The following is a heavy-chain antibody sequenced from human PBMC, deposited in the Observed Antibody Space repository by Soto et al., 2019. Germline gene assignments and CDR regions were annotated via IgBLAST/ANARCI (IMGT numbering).Heavy chain of an antibody. J-gene: IGHJ3*02. Sequence: EVQLLESGGGLVQAGGSLRLSCRASGSTSSSDAMTWVRQAPGKGLEWVSVISGGGDSAYYADSVQGRFAISRDNSKNTLFLQMSSLRAEDTAVYYCAKVGYESGGYYYHDAFHILGQGTMVTVSS. CDR3: AKVGYESGGYYYHDAFHI. CDR1: GSTSSSDA. V-gene: IGHV3-23*01. CDR2: ISGGGDSA. D-gene: IGHD3-22*01.